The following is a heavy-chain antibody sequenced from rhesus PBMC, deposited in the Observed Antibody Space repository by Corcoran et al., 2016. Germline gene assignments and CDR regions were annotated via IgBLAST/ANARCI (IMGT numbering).Heavy chain of an antibody. J-gene: IGHJ5-2*02. V-gene: IGHV4-173*01. D-gene: IGHD2-39*01. CDR2: ISGSGGGA. CDR3: ATLVGVPGSLDV. CDR1: GGSVSSNY. Sequence: QVQLQESGPGLVKPSETLSLTCAVSGGSVSSNYWSWIRQSPGKGLEWIGRISGSGGGADYNPSLTSRVTLSTETSKNQFSLRLTSGTAADTALYFCATLVGVPGSLDVWGRGVLVTVSS.